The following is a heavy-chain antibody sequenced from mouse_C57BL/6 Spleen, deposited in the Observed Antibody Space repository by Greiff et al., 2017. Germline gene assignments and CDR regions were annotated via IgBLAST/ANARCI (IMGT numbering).Heavy chain of an antibody. CDR2: IVPETGGT. J-gene: IGHJ3*01. Sequence: VKLMEPGAELVRPGASVTLSCKASGYTFTDYEMHWVKQTPVHGLEWIGAIVPETGGTAYNQKFKGKAILTADKSSSTAYMELRSLTSEDSAVYCYTRGAYWGEEALVTVSA. CDR3: TRGAY. CDR1: GYTFTDYE. V-gene: IGHV1-15*01.